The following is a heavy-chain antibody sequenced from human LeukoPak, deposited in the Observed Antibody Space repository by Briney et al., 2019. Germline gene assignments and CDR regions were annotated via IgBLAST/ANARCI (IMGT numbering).Heavy chain of an antibody. Sequence: GGSLRLSCAASGFTFSEYVMTWVRQAPGKGLEWVSTISGSGGSTYHADSVKGRFTISRDNSKNTLYLQMNSLRAEDTAVYYCAKEGAYYYYYMDVWGKGTTVTVSS. CDR3: AKEGAYYYYYMDV. V-gene: IGHV3-23*01. CDR1: GFTFSEYV. J-gene: IGHJ6*03. CDR2: ISGSGGST.